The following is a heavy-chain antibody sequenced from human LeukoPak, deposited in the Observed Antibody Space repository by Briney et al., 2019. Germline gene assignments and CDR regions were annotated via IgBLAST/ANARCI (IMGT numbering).Heavy chain of an antibody. J-gene: IGHJ4*02. CDR2: IYYSGRT. CDR3: ARCYYDRQLDY. V-gene: IGHV4-59*01. D-gene: IGHD3-22*01. Sequence: SETLSLTCTVSGGSISSYYWSWIRQPPGKGLEWIGYIYYSGRTNYNPSLKSRVTISVDTSKNRFSLKLSSVTAADTAVYYCARCYYDRQLDYWGQGTLVTVSS. CDR1: GGSISSYY.